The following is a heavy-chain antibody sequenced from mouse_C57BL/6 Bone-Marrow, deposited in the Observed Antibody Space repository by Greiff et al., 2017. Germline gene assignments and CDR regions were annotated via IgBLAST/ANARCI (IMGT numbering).Heavy chain of an antibody. CDR3: AGRGNSPYYFDY. CDR2: ISSGSSTI. D-gene: IGHD1-1*01. V-gene: IGHV5-17*01. Sequence: EVQGVESGGGLVKPGGSLKLSCAASGFTFSDYGMHWVRQAPEKGLEWVAYISSGSSTIYYADTVKGRCTVTRDNAKNTLFLQMTSRRSEDTAMYYCAGRGNSPYYFDYWGQGTTLTVSS. J-gene: IGHJ2*01. CDR1: GFTFSDYG.